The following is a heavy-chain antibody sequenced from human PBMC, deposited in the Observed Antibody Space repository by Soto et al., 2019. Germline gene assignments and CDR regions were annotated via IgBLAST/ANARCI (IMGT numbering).Heavy chain of an antibody. CDR3: TTRCVSSRPAYDYYYYGMDV. J-gene: IGHJ6*02. D-gene: IGHD2-2*01. Sequence: PGGSLRLSCAASGFSITNAWMPWVRQPPGKGLEWVARIKSKTDGGTTDYVAPVKGRFTISRDDSKNTLYLQMNSLKTEDTAVYYCTTRCVSSRPAYDYYYYGMDVWDQGTTGTVSS. V-gene: IGHV3-15*01. CDR2: IKSKTDGGTT. CDR1: GFSITNAW.